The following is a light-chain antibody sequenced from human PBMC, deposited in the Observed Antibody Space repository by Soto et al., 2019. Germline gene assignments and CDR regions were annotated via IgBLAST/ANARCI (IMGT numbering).Light chain of an antibody. J-gene: IGLJ2*01. Sequence: QLVLTQPASVSGSPGQSITISCTGTSSDVGGYNYVSWYQQHPGKAPKLMIYDVSNRPSGVSNRFSGSKSGNTASLTISGLQAEDEADYYCSSYTSSSTKVVFGGGTKVTVL. V-gene: IGLV2-14*01. CDR3: SSYTSSSTKVV. CDR1: SSDVGGYNY. CDR2: DVS.